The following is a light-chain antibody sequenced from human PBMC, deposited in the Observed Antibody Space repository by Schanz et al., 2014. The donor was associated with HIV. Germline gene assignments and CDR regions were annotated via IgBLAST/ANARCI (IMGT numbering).Light chain of an antibody. CDR2: DVT. J-gene: IGLJ1*01. Sequence: QSALTQPASVSGSPGQSITISCTGTSSDVGGYNYVSWYQHHAGQAPKLVIYDVTNRPSGISDRFFGSKSGNTASLTISGLQAEDEADYYCCSYTTTSTYVFGAGTKLTVL. CDR1: SSDVGGYNY. CDR3: CSYTTTSTYV. V-gene: IGLV2-14*03.